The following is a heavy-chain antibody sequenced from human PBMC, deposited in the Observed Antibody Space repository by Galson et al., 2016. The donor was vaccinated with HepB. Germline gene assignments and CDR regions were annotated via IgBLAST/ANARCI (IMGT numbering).Heavy chain of an antibody. Sequence: QSGAEVKKPGESLRISCKVSGYSFTTYWIGWVRQMPGRGLEWMGIIYPGDSDTKYSSSFQGQVTISVDKSVSTAYLQWSSLKAADSAMYYCARKRGYRGYSPDYWGQGTLVTVSS. D-gene: IGHD5-12*01. CDR1: GYSFTTYW. CDR2: IYPGDSDT. J-gene: IGHJ4*02. CDR3: ARKRGYRGYSPDY. V-gene: IGHV5-51*01.